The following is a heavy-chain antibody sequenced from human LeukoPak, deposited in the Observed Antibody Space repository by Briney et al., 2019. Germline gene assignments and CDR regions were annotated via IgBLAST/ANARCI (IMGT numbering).Heavy chain of an antibody. Sequence: SETLSLTCAVYGGSFSGYYWSWIRQPPGKGLEWIGEINHSGSTNYNPSLKSRVTISVDTSKNQFSLKLSSVTAADTAVYYCASRRELLLDYWGQGTLVTVSS. V-gene: IGHV4-34*01. D-gene: IGHD1-26*01. CDR2: INHSGST. CDR3: ASRRELLLDY. J-gene: IGHJ4*02. CDR1: GGSFSGYY.